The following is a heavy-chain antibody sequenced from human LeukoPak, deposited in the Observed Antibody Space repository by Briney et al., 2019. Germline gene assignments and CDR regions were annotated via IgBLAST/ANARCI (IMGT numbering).Heavy chain of an antibody. CDR2: IYYSGST. D-gene: IGHD6-13*01. J-gene: IGHJ5*02. V-gene: IGHV4-59*01. Sequence: PSQTLSLTCTVSGGSISSYYWSWIRQPPGKGLEWIGYIYYSGSTNYNPSLKSRVTISVDTSKNQFSLKLSSVTAADTAVYYCARDSSSDGWFDPWGQGTLVTVSS. CDR3: ARDSSSDGWFDP. CDR1: GGSISSYY.